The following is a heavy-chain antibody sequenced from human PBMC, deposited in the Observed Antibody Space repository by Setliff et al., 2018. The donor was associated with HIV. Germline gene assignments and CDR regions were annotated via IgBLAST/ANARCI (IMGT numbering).Heavy chain of an antibody. D-gene: IGHD6-13*01. V-gene: IGHV1-2*06. CDR2: INPNSGGT. CDR1: GYTFTGYY. Sequence: ASVKVSCKASGYTFTGYYMHWVRQAPGQGLEWMGRINPNSGGTNYAQRFQGRLTMTTDTSTSTVYLELRLLTSDDTAIYYCAREGHLAAPGSSEFDPWGQGTLVTVSS. J-gene: IGHJ5*02. CDR3: AREGHLAAPGSSEFDP.